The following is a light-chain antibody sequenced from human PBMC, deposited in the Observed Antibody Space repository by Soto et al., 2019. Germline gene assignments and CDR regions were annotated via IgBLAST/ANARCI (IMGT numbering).Light chain of an antibody. Sequence: DFVLTQSPDSLVVSLDDRATINCKSSRGLYLLTNKKNYLAWYQQKPGQAPRLLLYWASTRESGVPDRFSGSGSGTNFTLNIRALQDEDAEVYYCQQFFSGVTFGQGTKVDI. CDR2: WAS. V-gene: IGKV4-1*01. J-gene: IGKJ1*01. CDR1: RGLYLLTNKKNY. CDR3: QQFFSGVT.